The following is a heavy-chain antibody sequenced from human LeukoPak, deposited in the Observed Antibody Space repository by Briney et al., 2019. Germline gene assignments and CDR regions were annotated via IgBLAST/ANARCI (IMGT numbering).Heavy chain of an antibody. CDR2: IYYSGST. CDR1: GGSISSYY. Sequence: SSETLSLTCTVSGGSISSYYWSWIRQPPGKGLEWIGYIYYSGSTNYNPSLKSRVTISVDTSKNQFSLKLSSVTAADTAVYYCARDPFRSSFHSWGQGTLVTVSS. D-gene: IGHD1-26*01. J-gene: IGHJ4*02. V-gene: IGHV4-59*01. CDR3: ARDPFRSSFHS.